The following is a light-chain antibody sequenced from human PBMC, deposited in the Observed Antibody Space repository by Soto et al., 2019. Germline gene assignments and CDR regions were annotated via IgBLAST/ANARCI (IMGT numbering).Light chain of an antibody. V-gene: IGKV3-11*01. CDR2: DAS. CDR1: QSVSSN. Sequence: IVLTQSPATLSLSPGERATLSCRASQSVSSNLAWYQQRPGQPPRLLIYDASIGATGIPARFSGSGSGTDFTLTISRLEPEDFAVYYCQQRSDWPTFGPGTKVDFK. CDR3: QQRSDWPT. J-gene: IGKJ3*01.